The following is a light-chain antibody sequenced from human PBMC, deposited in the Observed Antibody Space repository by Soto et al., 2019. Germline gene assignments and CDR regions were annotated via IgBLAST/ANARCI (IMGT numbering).Light chain of an antibody. J-gene: IGKJ1*01. Sequence: DIQMTQSPSTLSASVGDRVTISCRASQSISSYVAWYQQKPGKAPKLLIYDASSLESGVPSRFSGSGSGTQFTLTISSLQPDDFATYYCQQYNSYLAFGQGTKVEIK. CDR2: DAS. V-gene: IGKV1-5*01. CDR1: QSISSY. CDR3: QQYNSYLA.